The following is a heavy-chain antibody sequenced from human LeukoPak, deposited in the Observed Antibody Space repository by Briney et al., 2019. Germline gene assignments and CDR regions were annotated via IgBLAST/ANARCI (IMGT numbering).Heavy chain of an antibody. J-gene: IGHJ3*02. Sequence: ASVKVPCKASGYTFTSYGISWVRQAPGQGLEWMGWISAYNGNTNYAQKLQGRVTMTTDTSTSTAYMELRSLRSDDTAVYYCARDTGSGYYYDAFDIWGQGTMVTVSS. CDR1: GYTFTSYG. D-gene: IGHD3-22*01. CDR2: ISAYNGNT. CDR3: ARDTGSGYYYDAFDI. V-gene: IGHV1-18*01.